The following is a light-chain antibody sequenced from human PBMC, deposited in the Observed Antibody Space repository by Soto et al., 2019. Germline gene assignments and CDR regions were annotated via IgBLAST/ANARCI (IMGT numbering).Light chain of an antibody. Sequence: EIVMTQSPATLSVSPGERATLSCRASQSVSSNLAWYQQKPGQAPSLLIYGAFTRATGIPARFSGSGSGTEFTLTISSLQSEDFAIYYCQQYKNWPPLTFGGGTKVEIK. CDR1: QSVSSN. J-gene: IGKJ4*01. CDR2: GAF. V-gene: IGKV3-15*01. CDR3: QQYKNWPPLT.